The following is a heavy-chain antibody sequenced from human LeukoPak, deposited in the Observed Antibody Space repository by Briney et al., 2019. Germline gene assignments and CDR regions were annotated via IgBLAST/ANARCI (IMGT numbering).Heavy chain of an antibody. CDR2: SGTRSGTK. CDR1: GFTLSSLA. J-gene: IGHJ4*02. Sequence: GGSLRLSCAASGFTLSSLAMHWVRQAPGKGLEWVSSSGTRSGTKYYADSVIGRFTISRDSAMNSVSLQINSLRAEDTVVYYCLLQMTYGELSDPDFRGQGTLVTVSS. D-gene: IGHD3-16*02. V-gene: IGHV3-21*01. CDR3: LLQMTYGELSDPDF.